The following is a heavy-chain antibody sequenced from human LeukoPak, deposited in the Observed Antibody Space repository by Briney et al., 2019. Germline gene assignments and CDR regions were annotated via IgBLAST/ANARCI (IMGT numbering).Heavy chain of an antibody. Sequence: GGSLRLSCAASGFTFSSYSMNWVRQAPGKGLEWVSSISSSSSYIYYADSVKGRFTISRDNSKNTLYLQMNSLRAEDTAVYYCAKFGHLSFWSAFDIWGQGTMVTVSS. D-gene: IGHD3-3*01. CDR1: GFTFSSYS. CDR2: ISSSSSYI. CDR3: AKFGHLSFWSAFDI. V-gene: IGHV3-21*04. J-gene: IGHJ3*02.